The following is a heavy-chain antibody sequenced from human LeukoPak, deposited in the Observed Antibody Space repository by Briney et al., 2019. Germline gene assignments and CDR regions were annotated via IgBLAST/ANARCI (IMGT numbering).Heavy chain of an antibody. Sequence: GGSLRLSCAASGSTFSGYGMRWVRQAPGKGLEWVAVIWYDGSNDDYADSVKGRFTISRDNSKNTLYLQMNSLRAEDTAVYYCARSIPRYDGSAYYPDYWGQGTLVTVSS. D-gene: IGHD3-22*01. CDR1: GSTFSGYG. CDR3: ARSIPRYDGSAYYPDY. CDR2: IWYDGSND. J-gene: IGHJ4*02. V-gene: IGHV3-33*01.